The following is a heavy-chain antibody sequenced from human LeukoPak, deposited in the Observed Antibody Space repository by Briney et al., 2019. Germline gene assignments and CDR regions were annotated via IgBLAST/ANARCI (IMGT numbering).Heavy chain of an antibody. CDR3: AGGGGAYCGGDCYRSYYYYMDV. J-gene: IGHJ6*03. D-gene: IGHD2-21*02. V-gene: IGHV3-33*03. CDR1: GFTFSFYD. Sequence: GGSLRLSCAASGFTFSFYDIHWVRQAPGKGLEWVAVIRPDGSNEYYADSVKGRFTISRDNAKNSLYLQMNSLRAEDTAVYYCAGGGGAYCGGDCYRSYYYYMDVWGKGTTVTVSS. CDR2: IRPDGSNE.